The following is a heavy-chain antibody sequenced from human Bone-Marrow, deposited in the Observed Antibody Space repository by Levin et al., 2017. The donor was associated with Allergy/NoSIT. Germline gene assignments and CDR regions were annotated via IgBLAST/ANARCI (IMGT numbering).Heavy chain of an antibody. D-gene: IGHD4-17*01. CDR2: IWYDGSNK. J-gene: IGHJ4*02. V-gene: IGHV3-33*01. Sequence: PGGSLRLSCAASGFTFSSYGMHWVRQAPGKGLEWVAVIWYDGSNKYYADSVKGRFTISRDNSKNTLYLQMNSLRAEDTAVYYCARENLVPAAHHDYGDYAVHGYFDYWGQGTLVTVSS. CDR3: ARENLVPAAHHDYGDYAVHGYFDY. CDR1: GFTFSSYG.